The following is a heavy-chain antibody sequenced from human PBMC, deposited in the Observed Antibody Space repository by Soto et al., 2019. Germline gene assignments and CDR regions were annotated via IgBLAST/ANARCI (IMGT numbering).Heavy chain of an antibody. CDR2: IYWNDDK. V-gene: IGHV2-5*01. J-gene: IGHJ5*02. CDR3: AHRRGYDFFDP. D-gene: IGHD3-3*01. CDR1: GFSLSTSGVG. Sequence: QITLKESGPTLVKPTQTLTLTCTFSGFSLSTSGVGVGWIRQPPGKALEWLALIYWNDDKRYSPSLKSRLTIAKDTSKNQVVLTMTNMDPVDTATYYCAHRRGYDFFDPWGQGTLVTVSS.